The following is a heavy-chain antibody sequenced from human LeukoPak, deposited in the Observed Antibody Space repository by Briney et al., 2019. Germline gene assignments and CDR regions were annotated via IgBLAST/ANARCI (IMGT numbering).Heavy chain of an antibody. Sequence: PGGPLRLSCAASGFTFSSYAMSWVRQAPGKGLEWVSAISGSGGSTYYADSVKGRFTISRDNSKNTLYLQMNSLRAEDAAVYYCAKDLWELLRSNWFDPWGQGTLVTVSS. V-gene: IGHV3-23*01. J-gene: IGHJ5*02. CDR3: AKDLWELLRSNWFDP. D-gene: IGHD1-26*01. CDR1: GFTFSSYA. CDR2: ISGSGGST.